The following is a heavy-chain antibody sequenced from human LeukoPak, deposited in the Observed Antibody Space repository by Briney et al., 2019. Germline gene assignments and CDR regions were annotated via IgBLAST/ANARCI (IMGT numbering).Heavy chain of an antibody. D-gene: IGHD3-22*01. CDR2: INTAGST. J-gene: IGHJ4*02. CDR1: GGSISSGSYY. CDR3: ASLGPGYYYDSSGYFDY. V-gene: IGHV4-61*02. Sequence: SETLSLTCTVSGGSISSGSYYWSWIRQPAGKGLEWIGRINTAGSTNYNPSLKSRVTMSIDTSKNQFSLKLSSVTAADTAVYYCASLGPGYYYDSSGYFDYWGQGTWSPSPQ.